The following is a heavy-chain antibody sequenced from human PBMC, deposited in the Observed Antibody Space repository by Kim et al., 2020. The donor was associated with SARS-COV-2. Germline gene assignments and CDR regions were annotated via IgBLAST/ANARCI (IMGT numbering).Heavy chain of an antibody. CDR3: ARGGRITMIVVVTPRGFDP. CDR1: GGSFSGYY. CDR2: INHSGST. Sequence: SETLSLTCAVYGGSFSGYYWSWIRQPPGKGLEWIGEINHSGSTNYNPSLKSRVTISVYTSKNQFSLKLSSVTAADTAVYYCARGGRITMIVVVTPRGFDPWGQGTLVTVSS. J-gene: IGHJ5*02. V-gene: IGHV4-34*01. D-gene: IGHD3-22*01.